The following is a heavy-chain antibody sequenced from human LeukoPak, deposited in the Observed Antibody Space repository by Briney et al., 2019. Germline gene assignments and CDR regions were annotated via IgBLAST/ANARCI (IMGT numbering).Heavy chain of an antibody. J-gene: IGHJ6*02. CDR2: IYYSGST. CDR3: ARGSSSSDYYYYGMDV. Sequence: SETLSLTCTVSGGSISSGDYYWSWIRQPPGKGLEWIGYIYYSGSTYYNPSLKSRVTISVDTSKNQFSLKLSSVTAADTAVYYCARGSSSSDYYYYGMDVWGQGTTVTVSS. V-gene: IGHV4-30-4*02. D-gene: IGHD6-13*01. CDR1: GGSISSGDYY.